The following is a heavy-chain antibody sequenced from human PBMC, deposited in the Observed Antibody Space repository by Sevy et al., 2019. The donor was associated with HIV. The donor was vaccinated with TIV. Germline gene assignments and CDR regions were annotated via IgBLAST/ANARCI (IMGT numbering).Heavy chain of an antibody. CDR2: INESGIT. Sequence: SETLSLTCAVHDGSFSGYYWKWIRQLPGKGLEWMGEINESGITYYNPSLKSRVTISVDTSKKQFSLKLNSVTAVDSAVYFCPRSPPVLVVPGAPSWFDPWGQGTLVTVSS. CDR3: PRSPPVLVVPGAPSWFDP. V-gene: IGHV4-34*01. D-gene: IGHD2-2*01. J-gene: IGHJ5*02. CDR1: DGSFSGYY.